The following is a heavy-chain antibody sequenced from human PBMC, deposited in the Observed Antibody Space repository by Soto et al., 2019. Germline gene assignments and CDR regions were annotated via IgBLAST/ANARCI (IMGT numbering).Heavy chain of an antibody. CDR3: ARGLEWDIVVVVAARDYYYYYMDV. Sequence: PGGSLRLSCAASGFTFSSYWMSWVRQAPGKGLEWVANIKQDGSEKYYVDSVKGRFTISRDNAKNSLYLQMNSLRAEDTAVYYCARGLEWDIVVVVAARDYYYYYMDVWGKGTTVTVSS. CDR2: IKQDGSEK. J-gene: IGHJ6*03. V-gene: IGHV3-7*01. D-gene: IGHD2-15*01. CDR1: GFTFSSYW.